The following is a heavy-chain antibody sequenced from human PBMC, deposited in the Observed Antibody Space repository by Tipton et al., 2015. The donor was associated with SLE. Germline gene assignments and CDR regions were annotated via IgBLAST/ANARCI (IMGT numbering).Heavy chain of an antibody. CDR3: ARDGGGIDFWSGYFFDY. J-gene: IGHJ4*02. CDR2: IYYSGST. Sequence: GLVKPSETLSLTCTVSGGSISSGSYYWGWIRQPPGKGLEWIGSIYYSGSTHYNPSLKSRVTISVDTSKNQFSLKLTSVTAADTAVYFCARDGGGIDFWSGYFFDYWGQGPLVTVSS. D-gene: IGHD3-3*01. CDR1: GGSISSGSYY. V-gene: IGHV4-39*07.